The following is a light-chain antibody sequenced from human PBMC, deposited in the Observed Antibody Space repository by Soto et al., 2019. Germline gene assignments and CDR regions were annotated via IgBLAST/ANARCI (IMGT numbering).Light chain of an antibody. CDR3: QQYVGSPPYN. CDR2: GAS. Sequence: EIVLTQSPGILSLSPGERATLSCRASHSVSSTYLGWYQQKPGQAPRLLIYGASNRATGIPDRFSGSGSGTDFTITISRLEPEDFAVYYCQQYVGSPPYNFGQGTTLEIK. V-gene: IGKV3-20*01. J-gene: IGKJ2*01. CDR1: HSVSSTY.